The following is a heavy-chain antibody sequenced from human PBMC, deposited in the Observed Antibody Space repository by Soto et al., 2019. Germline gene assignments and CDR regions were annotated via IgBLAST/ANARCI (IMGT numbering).Heavy chain of an antibody. CDR3: ARGGPGFGELRWFDP. V-gene: IGHV4-31*03. D-gene: IGHD3-10*01. CDR2: IYYTGSP. CDR1: GGSISSGAYY. J-gene: IGHJ5*02. Sequence: QVQLQESGPGLVKPSQTLSLTCTVSGGSISSGAYYWSWIRQHPGKGLEWIGNIYYTGSPYYNPSLKSRVTISIDTSKNQFSLKLTSVTAADTAVYYCARGGPGFGELRWFDPWGQGTLVTVSS.